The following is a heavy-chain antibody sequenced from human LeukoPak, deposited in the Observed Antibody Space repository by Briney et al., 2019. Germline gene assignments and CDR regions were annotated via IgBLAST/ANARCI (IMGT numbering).Heavy chain of an antibody. D-gene: IGHD3-22*01. CDR1: GFTFSSYG. J-gene: IGHJ4*02. CDR2: ISYDGSNQ. V-gene: IGHV3-30*18. Sequence: GGSLRLSCAASGFTFSSYGMHWVRQAPGKGPEWVAVISYDGSNQYYADSVKGRFTISRDNSKNTLFLQMNSLRAEDTAVYYCAKEFQSYYDSSGYFDYWGQGTLVTAST. CDR3: AKEFQSYYDSSGYFDY.